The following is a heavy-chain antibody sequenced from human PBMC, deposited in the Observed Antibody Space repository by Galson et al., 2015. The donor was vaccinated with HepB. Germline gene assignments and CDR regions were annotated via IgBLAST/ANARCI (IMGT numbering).Heavy chain of an antibody. Sequence: CKASGGTFSSYAISWVRQAPGQGLEWMGGIIPIFGTANYAQKFQGRVTITADKSTSTAYMELSSLRSEDTAVYYCARADVDTAMVTRGYFDYWGQGTLVTVSS. CDR2: IIPIFGTA. D-gene: IGHD5-18*01. V-gene: IGHV1-69*06. J-gene: IGHJ4*02. CDR1: GGTFSSYA. CDR3: ARADVDTAMVTRGYFDY.